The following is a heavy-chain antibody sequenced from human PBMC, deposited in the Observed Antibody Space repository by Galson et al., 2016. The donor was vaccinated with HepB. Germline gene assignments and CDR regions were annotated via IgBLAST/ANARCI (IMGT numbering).Heavy chain of an antibody. J-gene: IGHJ4*02. Sequence: QSGAEVKKPGESLKISCKGSRYSFTRSWIGWVRQMPGKGLEWMGIIYPDDSDTRYSPSFQGPVTISVDKSITTAYLQWSSLRASDTGRYFCARHIEHLDGEEGTSYFFDYWGRGTLVTVSS. CDR2: IYPDDSDT. CDR1: RYSFTRSW. CDR3: ARHIEHLDGEEGTSYFFDY. V-gene: IGHV5-51*01. D-gene: IGHD1-14*01.